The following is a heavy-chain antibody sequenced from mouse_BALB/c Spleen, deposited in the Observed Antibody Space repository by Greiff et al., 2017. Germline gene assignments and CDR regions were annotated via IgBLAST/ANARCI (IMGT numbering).Heavy chain of an antibody. CDR2: INPYNDGT. V-gene: IGHV1-14*01. CDR1: GYTFTSYV. CDR3: AREDYYGTSYYFDY. Sequence: VHVKQSGPELVKPGASVKMSCKASGYTFTSYVMHWVKQKPGQGLEWIGYINPYNDGTKYNEKFKGKATLTSDKSSSTAYMELSSLTSEDSAVYYCAREDYYGTSYYFDYWGQGTTLTVSS. J-gene: IGHJ2*01. D-gene: IGHD1-1*01.